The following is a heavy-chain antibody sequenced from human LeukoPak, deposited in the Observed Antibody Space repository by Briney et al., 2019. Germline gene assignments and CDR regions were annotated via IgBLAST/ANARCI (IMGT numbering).Heavy chain of an antibody. CDR3: ARVNGLLLYWTYYYYGMDV. J-gene: IGHJ6*02. CDR2: INHSGST. Sequence: PSETLSLTCAVYGGSFSGYYWSWIRQPPGKGLEWIGEINHSGSTNYNPSLKSRVTISVDTSKNQFSLKLSSVTAADTAVYYCARVNGLLLYWTYYYYGMDVWGQGTTVTVSS. CDR1: GGSFSGYY. V-gene: IGHV4-34*01. D-gene: IGHD2-2*02.